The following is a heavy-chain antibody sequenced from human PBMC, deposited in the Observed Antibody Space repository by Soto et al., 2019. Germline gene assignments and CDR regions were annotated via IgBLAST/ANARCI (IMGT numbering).Heavy chain of an antibody. J-gene: IGHJ6*02. V-gene: IGHV3-30-3*01. CDR2: ISYDGSNK. CDR3: ARDYSSSWNYYYYGMDV. CDR1: GFTFSSYA. Sequence: QVQLVESGGGVVQPGRSLRLSCAASGFTFSSYAMHWVRQAPGKGLEWVAVISYDGSNKYYADSVKGRFTISRDNSKNTLYLQMNSLRADDTAVYYCARDYSSSWNYYYYGMDVWGQGTTVTVSS. D-gene: IGHD6-13*01.